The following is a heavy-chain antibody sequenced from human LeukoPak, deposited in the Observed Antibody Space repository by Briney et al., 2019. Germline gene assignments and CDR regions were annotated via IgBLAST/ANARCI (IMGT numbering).Heavy chain of an antibody. Sequence: SETLSLTCTVSGGSISSYYWSWIRQPAGKGLEWIGRIYTSGSTNYNPSLKSRVTMSVDTSKNQFSLKLSSVTAADTAVYYCARDGPFYYDILTGYYNWYDPWGQGTLVTVSS. CDR2: IYTSGST. D-gene: IGHD3-9*01. CDR3: ARDGPFYYDILTGYYNWYDP. J-gene: IGHJ5*02. V-gene: IGHV4-4*07. CDR1: GGSISSYY.